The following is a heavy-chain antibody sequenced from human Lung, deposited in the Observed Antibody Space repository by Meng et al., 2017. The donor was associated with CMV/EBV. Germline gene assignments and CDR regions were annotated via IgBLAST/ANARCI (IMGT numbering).Heavy chain of an antibody. V-gene: IGHV4-4*02. Sequence: QVQLQESGPGLVKPSGTLSLTCAVSGGSITNHNWWAWFRQPPGKGLEWIGEIPHRGSSAYNPSLKSRVSMSIDKSKNQFSLKLTSVTAADTAVYHCLRRSGGSVWGQGTLVTVSS. CDR2: IPHRGSS. CDR1: GGSITNHNW. CDR3: LRRSGGSV. J-gene: IGHJ1*01. D-gene: IGHD3-10*01.